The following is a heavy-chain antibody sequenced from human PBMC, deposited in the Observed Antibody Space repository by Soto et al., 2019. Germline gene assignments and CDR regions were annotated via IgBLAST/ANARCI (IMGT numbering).Heavy chain of an antibody. CDR1: GYTFTGYY. D-gene: IGHD2-15*01. Sequence: ASVKVSCKASGYTFTGYYMHWVRQAPGQGLEWMGWINPNSGGTNYAQKFQGWVTMTRDTSISTAYMELSRLRSDDTAVYYCARDGCSGGSCYFALDIWGQGTMVTVSS. V-gene: IGHV1-2*04. J-gene: IGHJ3*02. CDR3: ARDGCSGGSCYFALDI. CDR2: INPNSGGT.